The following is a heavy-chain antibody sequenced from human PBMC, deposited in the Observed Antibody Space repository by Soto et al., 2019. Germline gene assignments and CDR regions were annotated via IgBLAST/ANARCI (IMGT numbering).Heavy chain of an antibody. CDR2: IYYSGST. CDR3: ARDRLVDSDY. D-gene: IGHD2-8*02. Sequence: PSETLSLTCTVSGGPISSYYWSWIRQPPGKGLEWIGYIYYSGSTNYNPSLKSRVTISVDTSKNQFSLKLSSVTAADTAVYYCARDRLVDSDYWGPGTLVTVSS. CDR1: GGPISSYY. J-gene: IGHJ4*02. V-gene: IGHV4-59*01.